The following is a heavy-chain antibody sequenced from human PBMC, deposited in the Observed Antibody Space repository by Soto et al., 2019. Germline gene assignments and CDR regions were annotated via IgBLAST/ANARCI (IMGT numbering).Heavy chain of an antibody. CDR1: GGSVSGYY. CDR3: ARESHDILSGPPWVWYFDL. V-gene: IGHV4-34*01. CDR2: INDRGSI. J-gene: IGHJ2*01. D-gene: IGHD3-9*01. Sequence: QVQLQQWGAGPLRPLETLSLTCGVSGGSVSGYYWAWIRQSPGKGLEWIGEINDRGSINYNPSLKSRVRISVDTSKNHYSLNLRSVNAADTAVYYCARESHDILSGPPWVWYFDLWGRGTLVTVSS.